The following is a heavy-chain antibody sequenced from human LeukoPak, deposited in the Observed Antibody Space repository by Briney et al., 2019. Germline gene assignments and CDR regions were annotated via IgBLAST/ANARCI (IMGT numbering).Heavy chain of an antibody. J-gene: IGHJ4*02. D-gene: IGHD5-24*01. CDR2: IYYSGST. CDR3: ARDGYNPRSYYFDY. Sequence: SETLSLTCTVSGGSISSYYWSWIRQPPGKGLEWIGYIYYSGSTNYNPSLKSRVTMSVDTSKNQFSLKLSSVTAADTAVYYCARDGYNPRSYYFDYWGQGTLVTVSS. V-gene: IGHV4-59*12. CDR1: GGSISSYY.